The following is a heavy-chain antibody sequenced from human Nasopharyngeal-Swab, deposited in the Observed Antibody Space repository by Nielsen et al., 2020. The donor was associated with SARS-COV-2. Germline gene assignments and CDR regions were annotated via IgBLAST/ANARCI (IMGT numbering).Heavy chain of an antibody. D-gene: IGHD2-2*01. CDR3: AAAAKGY. CDR1: GFTFSTCW. Sequence: GESLKISCAASGFTFSTCWMHWVRQAPGKGLVWVSRINSDGSSTNYADSVKGRFTISRDNAKNTLCLQMNSLRAEDTAVYYCAAAAKGYWGQGTLVTVSS. V-gene: IGHV3-74*01. J-gene: IGHJ4*02. CDR2: INSDGSST.